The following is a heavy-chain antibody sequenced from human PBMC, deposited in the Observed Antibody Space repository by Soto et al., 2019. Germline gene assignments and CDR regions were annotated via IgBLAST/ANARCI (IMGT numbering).Heavy chain of an antibody. D-gene: IGHD2-2*01. J-gene: IGHJ6*03. CDR3: ARVVVVPAASYYYYYYMDV. CDR1: GGSISSGDYY. V-gene: IGHV4-61*08. Sequence: SETLSLTCTVSGGSISSGDYYWSWIRQPPGKGLEWIGYIYYSGSTNYNPSLKSRVTISVDTSKNQFSLKLSSVTAADTAVYYCARVVVVPAASYYYYYYMDVWGKGTTVTVS. CDR2: IYYSGST.